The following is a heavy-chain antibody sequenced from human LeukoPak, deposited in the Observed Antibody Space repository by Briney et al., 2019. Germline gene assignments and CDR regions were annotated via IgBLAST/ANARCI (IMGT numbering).Heavy chain of an antibody. J-gene: IGHJ4*02. D-gene: IGHD4-17*01. Sequence: GGSLRLSCAASGITFSSYGMHWVRQAPGQGLEWVAVIWYDGSNKYYADSVKGRFTISRDNSKNTLYLQMNSLRAEDTAVYYCAKVGSLVTTWYYFDYWGQGTLVTVSS. CDR1: GITFSSYG. V-gene: IGHV3-33*06. CDR3: AKVGSLVTTWYYFDY. CDR2: IWYDGSNK.